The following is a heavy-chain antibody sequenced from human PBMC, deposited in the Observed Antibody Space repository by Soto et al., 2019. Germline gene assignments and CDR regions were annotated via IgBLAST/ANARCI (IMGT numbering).Heavy chain of an antibody. CDR3: GRGSVLNWFDP. V-gene: IGHV1-3*01. CDR1: GYTFTSYA. D-gene: IGHD3-10*01. CDR2: VNAGNGNT. J-gene: IGHJ5*02. Sequence: QVQLVQSGAEVKKPGASVKVSCKASGYTFTSYAMHWVRQAPGQRLEWMGWVNAGNGNTKYSQKFQGRVTITRDTSASTAYMELSSLRSDGTAVYYCGRGSVLNWFDPWGQGTLVTVSS.